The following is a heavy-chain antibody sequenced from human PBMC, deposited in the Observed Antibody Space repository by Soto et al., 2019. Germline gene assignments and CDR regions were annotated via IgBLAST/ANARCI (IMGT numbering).Heavy chain of an antibody. D-gene: IGHD2-2*01. Sequence: PSLTCTVSGDSISRVGYYWSWIRQSPGKGLEWIGYFFYSGYNYYNPSLKSRLSMSVDTSKNQFSLRLTSVTAADTAVYFCARLSPIVVVPTPMGWFDPWGQGTLVTVSS. CDR3: ARLSPIVVVPTPMGWFDP. CDR2: FFYSGYN. J-gene: IGHJ5*02. V-gene: IGHV4-31*03. CDR1: GDSISRVGYY.